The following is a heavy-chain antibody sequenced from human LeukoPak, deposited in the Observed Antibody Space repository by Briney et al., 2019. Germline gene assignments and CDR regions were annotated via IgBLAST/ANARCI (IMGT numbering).Heavy chain of an antibody. D-gene: IGHD2-15*01. V-gene: IGHV3-53*01. CDR1: GFTVSSNY. J-gene: IGHJ3*02. CDR3: ARDGGYCSGGSCYGGAFDI. Sequence: PGGSLRLSCAASGFTVSSNYMSWVRQAPGKGLEWVSVIYSCGSTYYADSVKGRFTISRDNSKNTLYLQMNSLRAEDTAVYYCARDGGYCSGGSCYGGAFDIWGQGTMVTVSS. CDR2: IYSCGST.